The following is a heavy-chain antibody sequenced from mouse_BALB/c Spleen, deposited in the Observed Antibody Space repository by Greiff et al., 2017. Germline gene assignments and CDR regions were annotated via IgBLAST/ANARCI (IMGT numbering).Heavy chain of an antibody. CDR2: INPSTGYT. V-gene: IGHV1-7*01. D-gene: IGHD2-3*01. CDR3: ARDPIYDGYYYYAMDY. Sequence: QVQLKESGAELAKPGASVKMSCKASGYTFTSYWMHWVKQRPGQGLEWIGYINPSTGYTEYNQKFKDKATLTADKSSSTAYMQLSSLTSEDSAVYYCARDPIYDGYYYYAMDYWGQGTSVTVSS. J-gene: IGHJ4*01. CDR1: GYTFTSYW.